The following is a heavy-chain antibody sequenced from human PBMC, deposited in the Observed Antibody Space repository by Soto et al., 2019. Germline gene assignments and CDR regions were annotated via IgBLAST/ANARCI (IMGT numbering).Heavy chain of an antibody. D-gene: IGHD6-19*01. J-gene: IGHJ4*02. CDR1: GFTFSSYG. CDR3: ARDPALSAVAGPDY. Sequence: QVQLVESGGGVVQPGRSLRLSCAASGFTFSSYGMHWVRQAPGKGLEWVAVIWYDGSNKYYADSVKGRFTISRDNSKNTLYLQMSILRAEDTAVYYCARDPALSAVAGPDYWGQGTLVTVSS. CDR2: IWYDGSNK. V-gene: IGHV3-33*01.